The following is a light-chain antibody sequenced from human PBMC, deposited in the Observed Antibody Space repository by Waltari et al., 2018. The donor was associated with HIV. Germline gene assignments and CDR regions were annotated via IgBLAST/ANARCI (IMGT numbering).Light chain of an antibody. V-gene: IGKV3D-15*01. J-gene: IGKJ1*01. Sequence: EVVLTQAPSTLSVSLGEGASLSCRASQNITNKVGWYQQKAGQAPRLLIYDASRRATAIPDRFSGSGSGTEFNLTISRLVFEDVAVYVCQQYKYWPETFGQGTKVEIK. CDR3: QQYKYWPET. CDR1: QNITNK. CDR2: DAS.